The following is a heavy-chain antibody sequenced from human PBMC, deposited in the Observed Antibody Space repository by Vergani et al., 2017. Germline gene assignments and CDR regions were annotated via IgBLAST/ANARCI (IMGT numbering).Heavy chain of an antibody. D-gene: IGHD6-19*01. Sequence: QVQLVQSGAEVKKPGSSVKVSCKASGGTFSSYAISWVRQAPGPGLEWMGGIIPIFGTAKYAQKFQGRVTITAGKSTSTAYMELSSLRSEGTAVYYCARGKGGIAVAETYYYSVMDVWGQGTTVTVSS. J-gene: IGHJ6*02. V-gene: IGHV1-69*06. CDR3: ARGKGGIAVAETYYYSVMDV. CDR1: GGTFSSYA. CDR2: IIPIFGTA.